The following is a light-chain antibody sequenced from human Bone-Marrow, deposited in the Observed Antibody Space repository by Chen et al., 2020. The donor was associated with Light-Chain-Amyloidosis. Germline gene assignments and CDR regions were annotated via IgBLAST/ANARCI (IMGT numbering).Light chain of an antibody. V-gene: IGLV3-25*03. CDR1: DLPTKY. CDR2: RDT. Sequence: SYELTQPPSVSVSPGQTARITCSGDDLPTKYAYWYQQKPGQAPVLVIHRDTERPSGISERVSGSSSGTTATLTISGVQAEDEADYHCQSADSSGTYEVIFGGGTKLNVL. J-gene: IGLJ2*01. CDR3: QSADSSGTYEVI.